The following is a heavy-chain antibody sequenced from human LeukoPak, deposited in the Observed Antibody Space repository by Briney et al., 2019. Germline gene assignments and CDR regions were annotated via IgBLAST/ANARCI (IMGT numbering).Heavy chain of an antibody. J-gene: IGHJ4*02. CDR1: GGSISSSSYS. V-gene: IGHV4-39*02. D-gene: IGHD6-6*01. Sequence: SETLSLTCTVSGGSISSSSYSWGWVRQPPGKGLEWIGSMYYSGSTYNNPSLKSLVTISVHTSKNHFSLKLSSVTAADTAVYYCARRGIAARPEDYWGQGTLVTVSS. CDR3: ARRGIAARPEDY. CDR2: MYYSGST.